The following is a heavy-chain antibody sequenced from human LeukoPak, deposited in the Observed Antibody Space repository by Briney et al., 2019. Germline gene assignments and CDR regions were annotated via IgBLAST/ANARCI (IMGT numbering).Heavy chain of an antibody. J-gene: IGHJ4*02. CDR2: ISSGSSTI. CDR3: AKNGAATITGFDY. CDR1: GFTFSSYS. Sequence: GGSLRLSCAASGFTFSSYSMNWVRQAPGKGLEWVSYISSGSSTIYYADSVKGRFTISRDNAKNSLYLQMNSLRAEDTAVYYCAKNGAATITGFDYWGQGTLVTVSS. D-gene: IGHD5-12*01. V-gene: IGHV3-48*04.